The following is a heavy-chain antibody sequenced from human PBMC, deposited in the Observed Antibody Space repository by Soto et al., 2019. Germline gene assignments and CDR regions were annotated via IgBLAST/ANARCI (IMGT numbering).Heavy chain of an antibody. Sequence: QVQLVQSGAEVKKPGASVKVSCKASGYTFTSYGISWVRQAPGQGLEWMGWISGYNGNTNYAQKLQGRDTMSTDTSTSKAYREVRSLRSDAPAVYYCARDHGSRSYHPFAPWGQGTLVTVSS. D-gene: IGHD3-10*01. CDR1: GYTFTSYG. CDR2: ISGYNGNT. CDR3: ARDHGSRSYHPFAP. V-gene: IGHV1-18*01. J-gene: IGHJ5*02.